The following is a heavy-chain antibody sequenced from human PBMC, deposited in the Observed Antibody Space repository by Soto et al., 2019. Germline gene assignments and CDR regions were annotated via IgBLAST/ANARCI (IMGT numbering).Heavy chain of an antibody. CDR3: ATTGTMYY. V-gene: IGHV3-23*01. CDR1: GFTFNNYA. CDR2: ISASGDST. D-gene: IGHD1-7*01. J-gene: IGHJ4*02. Sequence: EVQLLESGGGLAQPGGSLRLSCAGSGFTFNNYAMSWIRQAPGKGLEWVSAISASGDSTYYAGSVKGRFTISRDNSKNLLYLPMSSLRAEDTALYYCATTGTMYYLGQGTLVTVSS.